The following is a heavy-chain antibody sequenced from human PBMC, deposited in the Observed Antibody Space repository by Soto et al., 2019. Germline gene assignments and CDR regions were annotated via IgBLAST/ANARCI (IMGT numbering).Heavy chain of an antibody. CDR1: GGTFSTYA. CDR3: ASGIQLWLRRINNGYSG. V-gene: IGHV1-69*05. CDR2: IIPMFGTA. J-gene: IGHJ4*02. Sequence: QVQLVQSGAEVKKPEASVKVSCKAPGGTFSTYAISWVRQAPGQGLEWMGGIIPMFGTANYAQRFQDRVTITPDESTNTVYMELSSLRSKATAVYFCASGIQLWLRRINNGYSGWGQGTLVTVSS. D-gene: IGHD5-18*01.